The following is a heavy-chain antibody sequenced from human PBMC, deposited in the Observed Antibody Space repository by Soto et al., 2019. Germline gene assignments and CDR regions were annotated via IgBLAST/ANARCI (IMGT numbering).Heavy chain of an antibody. CDR3: AKQYYGSGPQRLDY. CDR2: ISGSGGST. Sequence: GGSLRLSCAASGFTFSSYSMNWVRQAPGKGLEWVSAISGSGGSTYYADSVKGRFTISRDNSKNTLYLQMNSVRAEDTAVYYCAKQYYGSGPQRLDYWGQGTLVTVS. V-gene: IGHV3-23*01. CDR1: GFTFSSYS. J-gene: IGHJ4*02. D-gene: IGHD3-10*01.